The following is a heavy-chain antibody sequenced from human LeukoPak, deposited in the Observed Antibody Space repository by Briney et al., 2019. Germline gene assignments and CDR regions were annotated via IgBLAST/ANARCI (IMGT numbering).Heavy chain of an antibody. Sequence: GSVKVSCKVSGHTLTELSMHWVRQAPGKGLEWMGGFDPEDGETIYAQKFQGRVTMTEDTSTDTAYMELSSLGSEDTAVYYCATEVHRSGIGVYWGQGTLVTVSS. CDR2: FDPEDGET. CDR3: ATEVHRSGIGVY. CDR1: GHTLTELS. D-gene: IGHD3-10*01. V-gene: IGHV1-24*01. J-gene: IGHJ4*02.